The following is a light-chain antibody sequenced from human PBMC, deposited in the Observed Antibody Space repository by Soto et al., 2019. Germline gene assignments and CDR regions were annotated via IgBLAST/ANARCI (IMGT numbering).Light chain of an antibody. Sequence: QSALTQPASVSGSPGQSIAISCTGTSSDVGGYSYVSWYQQQPGKAPKLVISDVSNRPSGVSDRFSGSKSGNTASLTISGLQTEDEADYYCASYTXSSTYVFGTGTKVT. CDR3: ASYTXSSTYV. CDR1: SSDVGGYSY. CDR2: DVS. V-gene: IGLV2-14*01. J-gene: IGLJ1*01.